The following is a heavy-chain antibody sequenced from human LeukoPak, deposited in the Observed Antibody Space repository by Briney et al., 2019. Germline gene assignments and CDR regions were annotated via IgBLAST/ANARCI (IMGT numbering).Heavy chain of an antibody. J-gene: IGHJ4*02. CDR2: TYYTGST. V-gene: IGHV4-59*01. Sequence: SETLSLTCTLSGGSISYYSWNWIRQPPGKGLEWIGYTYYTGSTNHNPSLKSRVTISVDTSKNQFSLKLTSVTAADTAVYYCARGYYYDNSGPEFDYWGQGALVTVSS. CDR1: GGSISYYS. CDR3: ARGYYYDNSGPEFDY. D-gene: IGHD3-22*01.